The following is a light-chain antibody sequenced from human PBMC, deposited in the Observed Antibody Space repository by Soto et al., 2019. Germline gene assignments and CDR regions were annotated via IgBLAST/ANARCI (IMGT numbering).Light chain of an antibody. CDR2: EVT. CDR3: SSYTGSNRVL. V-gene: IGLV2-8*01. Sequence: QSVLTQPPSASGSPGQSVTISCTGTVSDIGAYNYVSWYQHHPGKAPKLMIYEVTKRPSGVPDRFSGSKSGNTASLTVSGLQSDDEGHYYCSSYTGSNRVLFGGGTKLTVL. CDR1: VSDIGAYNY. J-gene: IGLJ2*01.